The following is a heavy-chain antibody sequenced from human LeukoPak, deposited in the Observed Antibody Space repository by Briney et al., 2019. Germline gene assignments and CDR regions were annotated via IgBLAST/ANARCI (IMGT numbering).Heavy chain of an antibody. J-gene: IGHJ3*02. D-gene: IGHD1-7*01. CDR3: ALEELRGAFDI. V-gene: IGHV1-69*13. CDR2: IIPIFGTA. CDR1: GGTFSSYA. Sequence: ASVKVSCKASGGTFSSYAISWVRQARGQGLEWMGGIIPIFGTANYAQKFQGRVTITADESTSTAYMELSSLRSEDTAVYYCALEELRGAFDIWGQGTMVTVSS.